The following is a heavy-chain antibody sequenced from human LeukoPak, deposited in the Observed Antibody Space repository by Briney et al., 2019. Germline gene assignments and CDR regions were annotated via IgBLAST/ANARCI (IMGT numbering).Heavy chain of an antibody. V-gene: IGHV4-59*01. Sequence: PSETLSLTCTVSGGSISSYYWSWIRQPPGKGLEWIGYIYYSGSTNYNPSLKSRVTISVDTSKNQFSLKLSSVTAADTAVYYCARHGGNSEDYFDYWGQGTLVTVSS. CDR1: GGSISSYY. CDR2: IYYSGST. J-gene: IGHJ4*02. D-gene: IGHD4-23*01. CDR3: ARHGGNSEDYFDY.